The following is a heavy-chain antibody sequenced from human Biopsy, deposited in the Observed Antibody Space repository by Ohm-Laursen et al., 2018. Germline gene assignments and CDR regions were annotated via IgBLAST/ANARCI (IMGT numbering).Heavy chain of an antibody. D-gene: IGHD3-10*01. J-gene: IGHJ5*01. CDR1: GFSFRNHA. CDR3: AKADVFGTLRGANWFDS. CDR2: SSGSGDAK. V-gene: IGHV3-23*01. Sequence: SLRLSCSATGFSFRNHAMSWVRQAPGRGLEWLSESSGSGDAKCYADSVEGRFTISKDISKNTLYLQMNSLSVDDTAIYYCAKADVFGTLRGANWFDSWGQGTLVTVSS.